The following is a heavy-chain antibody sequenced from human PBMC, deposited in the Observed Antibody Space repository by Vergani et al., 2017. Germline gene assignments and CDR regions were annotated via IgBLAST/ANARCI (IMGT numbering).Heavy chain of an antibody. CDR1: GGTFSSYA. Sequence: QVQLVQSGAEVKKPGSSVKVSCKASGGTFSSYAISWVRQAPGQGLEWMGGIIPIFGTANYAQKFQGRVTITADKSTITAYMELSSLSSEDTAVYYCAGTTYYDYVWGSYRPNGYFDLWGRGTLVTVSS. CDR2: IIPIFGTA. D-gene: IGHD3-16*02. CDR3: AGTTYYDYVWGSYRPNGYFDL. J-gene: IGHJ2*01. V-gene: IGHV1-69*14.